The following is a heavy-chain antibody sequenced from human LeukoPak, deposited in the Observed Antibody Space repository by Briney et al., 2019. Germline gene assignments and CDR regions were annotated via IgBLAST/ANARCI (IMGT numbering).Heavy chain of an antibody. CDR3: ARERYDPSGRDDNAFDV. CDR2: IYTRGDT. Sequence: SETLSLTCSVSGGSISPYSWSWIRQPAGKGLEWIGRIYTRGDTNYTPSLKSRLTMSLDTSANQFSLELSSVTAADTAVYYCARERYDPSGRDDNAFDVWGQGTAVTVSS. J-gene: IGHJ3*01. CDR1: GGSISPYS. V-gene: IGHV4-4*07. D-gene: IGHD3-22*01.